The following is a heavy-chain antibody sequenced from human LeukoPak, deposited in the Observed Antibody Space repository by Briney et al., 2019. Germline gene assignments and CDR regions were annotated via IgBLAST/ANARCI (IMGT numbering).Heavy chain of an antibody. V-gene: IGHV4-4*07. Sequence: RSESLSLTCTVSSGSISSSYWSWSRQPAGKGLEWIGHICTSGSTNSNPSLKSGVTMSVDTSKKQFSLKLYSVTAADTAVYYCARDWSGWSFDYWGPGNLVTVSS. CDR1: SGSISSSY. CDR3: ARDWSGWSFDY. D-gene: IGHD6-13*01. CDR2: ICTSGST. J-gene: IGHJ4*02.